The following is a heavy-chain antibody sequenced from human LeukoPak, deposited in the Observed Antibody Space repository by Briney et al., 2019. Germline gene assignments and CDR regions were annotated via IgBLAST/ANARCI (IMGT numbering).Heavy chain of an antibody. CDR1: AGSITNYY. V-gene: IGHV4-59*12. J-gene: IGHJ5*02. D-gene: IGHD4-17*01. CDR3: AVSSHYGDYGVNWFDP. CDR2: IYYTGST. Sequence: SETLSLTCTVSAGSITNYYWSWIRQPPGKGLEWIGYIYYTGSTNYNPSLKSRVTISVDTSKNQFSLKLSSVTAADTAVYYCAVSSHYGDYGVNWFDPWGQGTLVTVSS.